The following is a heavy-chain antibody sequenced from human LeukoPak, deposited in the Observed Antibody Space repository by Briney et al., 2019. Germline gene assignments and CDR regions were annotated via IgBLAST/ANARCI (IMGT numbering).Heavy chain of an antibody. D-gene: IGHD3-16*01. CDR1: GFTFGDYA. CDR2: IRSKPHAGTA. CDR3: SRVRYDTRGRFDI. J-gene: IGHJ3*02. V-gene: IGHV3-49*03. Sequence: PGWSLRLSCTGSGFTFGDYALSWFRQAPGKGLDWVGFIRSKPHAGTAEYAASVRGRFTISRDDSATVAYLQVNSLKIEDTAMYYCSRVRYDTRGRFDIWGQGTMVTVSP.